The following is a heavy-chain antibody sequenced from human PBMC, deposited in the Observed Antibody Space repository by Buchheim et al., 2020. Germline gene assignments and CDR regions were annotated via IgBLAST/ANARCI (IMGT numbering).Heavy chain of an antibody. CDR2: IYYSGST. CDR3: ARDRRITMVGYYYYYGMDV. D-gene: IGHD3-10*01. V-gene: IGHV4-31*03. CDR1: GGSISSGGYY. J-gene: IGHJ6*02. Sequence: QVQLQESGPGLVKPSQTLSLTCTVSGGSISSGGYYWSWIRQHPGKGLEWIGYIYYSGSTYYHPSLKSRVTISVDTSKNPFSLKLSSVTAADTAVYYCARDRRITMVGYYYYYGMDVWGQGTT.